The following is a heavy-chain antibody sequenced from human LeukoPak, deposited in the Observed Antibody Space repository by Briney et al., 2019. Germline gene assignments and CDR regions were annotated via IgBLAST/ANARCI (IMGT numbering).Heavy chain of an antibody. CDR2: IYYSGST. J-gene: IGHJ4*02. Sequence: SETLSLTCTVSGGSISSSSYYWGWIRQPPGKGLEWIGSIYYSGSTYYNPSLKSRVTISVDTSKNRFSLKLSSVTAADTAVYYCARTKEYYFDYWGQGTLVTVSS. CDR1: GGSISSSSYY. CDR3: ARTKEYYFDY. V-gene: IGHV4-39*01.